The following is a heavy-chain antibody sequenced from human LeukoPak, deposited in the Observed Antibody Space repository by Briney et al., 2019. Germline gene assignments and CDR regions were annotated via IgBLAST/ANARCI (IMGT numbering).Heavy chain of an antibody. CDR2: ISSSSSYI. CDR1: GFTFSSYA. V-gene: IGHV3-21*01. CDR3: ARGPHDSSGYYYPGYFDY. Sequence: GGSLRLSCAASGFTFSSYAMSWVRQAPGKGLEWVSSISSSSSYIYYADSVKGRFTISRDNAKNSLYLQMNSLRAEDTAVYYCARGPHDSSGYYYPGYFDYWGQGTLATVSS. D-gene: IGHD3-22*01. J-gene: IGHJ4*02.